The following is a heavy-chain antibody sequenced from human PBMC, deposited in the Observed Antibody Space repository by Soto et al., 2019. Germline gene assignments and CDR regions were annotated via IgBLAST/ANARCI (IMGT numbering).Heavy chain of an antibody. Sequence: EVQLVESGGGLVKPGGSLRLSCAASGFTFSSYSMNWVRQAPGKGLEWVSSISSSSSYIYYADSVKGRFTISRDNAKNSLYLQMNSLRAEDTAVYYCARDLSSWQDHDAFDIWGQGTMVTGSS. V-gene: IGHV3-21*01. D-gene: IGHD6-13*01. CDR3: ARDLSSWQDHDAFDI. CDR1: GFTFSSYS. J-gene: IGHJ3*02. CDR2: ISSSSSYI.